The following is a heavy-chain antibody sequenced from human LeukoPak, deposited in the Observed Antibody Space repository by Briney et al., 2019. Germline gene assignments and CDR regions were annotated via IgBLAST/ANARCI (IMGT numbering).Heavy chain of an antibody. CDR2: INSDGSST. Sequence: GGTLRLSCAASGITASNFYMMRVRQAPGKGLVWVSRINSDGSSTSYADSVKGRFTISRDNAKNTLYLQMNSLRAEDTAVYYCARDPYDILTGYYRTLDYWGQGTLVTVSS. D-gene: IGHD3-9*01. CDR1: GITASNFY. V-gene: IGHV3-74*01. J-gene: IGHJ4*02. CDR3: ARDPYDILTGYYRTLDY.